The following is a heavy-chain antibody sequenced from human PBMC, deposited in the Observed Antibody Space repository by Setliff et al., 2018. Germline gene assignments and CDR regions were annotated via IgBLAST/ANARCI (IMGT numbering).Heavy chain of an antibody. CDR1: LGSFTGYY. D-gene: IGHD3-22*01. CDR2: INHSGGI. CDR3: ARWRVRDSGYYPRLSYMDV. J-gene: IGHJ6*03. Sequence: PSETLSLTCSLELGSFTGYYWTWIRQVPGKGLEWIGGINHSGGINYNPSLKSRVTISVDTSKNQFSLKLSSVTAADTAVYYCARWRVRDSGYYPRLSYMDVWGKGTTVTVSS. V-gene: IGHV4-34*01.